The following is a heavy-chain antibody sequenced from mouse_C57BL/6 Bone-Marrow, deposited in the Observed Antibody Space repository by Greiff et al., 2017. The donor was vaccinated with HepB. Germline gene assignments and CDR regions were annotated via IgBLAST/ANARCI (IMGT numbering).Heavy chain of an antibody. D-gene: IGHD2-5*01. CDR1: GYTFTSYW. V-gene: IGHV1-61*01. CDR3: ARSGYSNPYYFDY. CDR2: IYPSDSET. Sequence: VQLQQPGAELVRPGSSVKLSCKASGYTFTSYWMDWVKQRPGQGLEWIGNIYPSDSETHYNQKFKDKATLTVDKSSSTAYMQLSSLTSEDSAVYNCARSGYSNPYYFDYWGQGTTLTVSS. J-gene: IGHJ2*01.